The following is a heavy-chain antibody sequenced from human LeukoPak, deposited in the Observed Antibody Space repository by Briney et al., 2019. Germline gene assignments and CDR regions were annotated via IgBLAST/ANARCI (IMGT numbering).Heavy chain of an antibody. CDR3: ARGTYGYYMDV. CDR2: IYRSGST. CDR1: NYSISNSLY. Sequence: SETLSLTCSASNYSISNSLYWGWLRQPPGKGLEWIGSIYRSGSTFYNPSLKSRVTISLDTSKNQFSLKLSSVTAADTAVYFCARGTYGYYMDVWGKGTTVTVSS. D-gene: IGHD4-17*01. J-gene: IGHJ6*03. V-gene: IGHV4-38-2*02.